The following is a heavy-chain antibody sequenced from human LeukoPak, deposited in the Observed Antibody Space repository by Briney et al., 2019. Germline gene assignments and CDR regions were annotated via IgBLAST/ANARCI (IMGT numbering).Heavy chain of an antibody. CDR1: GGSISSGSYY. D-gene: IGHD6-13*01. CDR2: IYTSGST. CDR3: AIGSQQLVPHLDY. V-gene: IGHV4-61*02. Sequence: PSETLSLTCTVSGGSISSGSYYWSWIRQPAGKGLEWIGRIYTSGSTNYNPSLKSRVTISVDTSKNQFSLKLSSVTAADTAVYYCAIGSQQLVPHLDYWGQGTLVTVSS. J-gene: IGHJ4*02.